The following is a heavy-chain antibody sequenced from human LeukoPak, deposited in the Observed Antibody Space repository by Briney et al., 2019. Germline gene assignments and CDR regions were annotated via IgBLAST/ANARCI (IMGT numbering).Heavy chain of an antibody. CDR1: GYTFTSYG. Sequence: ASVKVSCKASGYTFTSYGIRWVRQAPGQGLEWMGWISAYNGNTNYAQKLQGRVTMTTDTSTSTAYMELRSLRSDDTAVYYCALVVVAATYSYWGQGTLVTVSS. V-gene: IGHV1-18*01. D-gene: IGHD2-15*01. CDR2: ISAYNGNT. J-gene: IGHJ4*02. CDR3: ALVVVAATYSY.